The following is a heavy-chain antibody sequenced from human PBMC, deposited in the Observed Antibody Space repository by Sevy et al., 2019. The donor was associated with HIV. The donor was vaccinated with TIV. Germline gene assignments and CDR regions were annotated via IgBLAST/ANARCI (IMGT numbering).Heavy chain of an antibody. J-gene: IGHJ5*02. CDR1: GDSISSYGHF. V-gene: IGHV4-39*01. CDR2: ISYSGAT. Sequence: SETLSLTCSVSGDSISSYGHFWGWIRQPPGKGLEWIGDISYSGATNYHPSLRSRCTISVDTSNNQFYLKLTSVTAADTAVYYCAKIFDHWGQGTLVTVSS. CDR3: AKIFDH.